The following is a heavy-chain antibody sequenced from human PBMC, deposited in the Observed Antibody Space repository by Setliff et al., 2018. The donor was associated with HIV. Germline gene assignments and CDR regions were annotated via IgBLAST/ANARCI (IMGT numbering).Heavy chain of an antibody. CDR2: VDPEDDKT. CDR3: ARDGVVVVAASNYYFDY. Sequence: ASVKVSCKASKYTFTDYYMHWVQQAPGKGLEWMGRVDPEDDKTIYAEKFQGRVTMTTATSSDTAYLYLSSLRSEDTAVYYCARDGVVVVAASNYYFDYWGQGTLVTVSS. D-gene: IGHD2-15*01. J-gene: IGHJ4*02. CDR1: KYTFTDYY. V-gene: IGHV1-69-2*01.